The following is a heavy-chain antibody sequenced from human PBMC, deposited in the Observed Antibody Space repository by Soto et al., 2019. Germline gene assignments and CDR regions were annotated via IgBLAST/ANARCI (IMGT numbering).Heavy chain of an antibody. V-gene: IGHV4-30-4*01. J-gene: IGHJ5*02. D-gene: IGHD3-3*01. CDR2: INYSGMT. CDR3: TSFGVASMNWFDP. Sequence: QVQLQESGPGRAETLSLTCTVSGVSITTVDYYWNWIRQSPVKGLEWIGNINYSGMTYYNASLKSRVTISLDTSKNQFSLKLNSVTAADTAVYYCTSFGVASMNWFDPWGQGTLVTVSS. CDR1: GVSITTVDYY.